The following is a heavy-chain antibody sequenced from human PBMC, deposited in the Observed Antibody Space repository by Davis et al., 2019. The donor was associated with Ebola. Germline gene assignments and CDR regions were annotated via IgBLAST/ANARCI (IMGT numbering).Heavy chain of an antibody. Sequence: SVKVSCKASGGTFSSFGVTWVRQAPGQGLEWVGGIIPIFGTANSAQKFQDRVIITADESTGTAYMELSSLTSDDTAVYYCARSFWNTVQVFDPWGQGTLVTVSS. CDR2: IIPIFGTA. CDR1: GGTFSSFG. V-gene: IGHV1-69*13. D-gene: IGHD1/OR15-1a*01. J-gene: IGHJ5*02. CDR3: ARSFWNTVQVFDP.